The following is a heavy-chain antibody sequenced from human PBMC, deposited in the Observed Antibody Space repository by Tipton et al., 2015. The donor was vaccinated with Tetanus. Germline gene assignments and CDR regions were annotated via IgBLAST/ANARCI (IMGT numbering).Heavy chain of an antibody. Sequence: TLSLTCDVSGGSISGGGYSWSWIRQPPGPGKGLEWIGRIYYSGGTIYNPSLKSRVTMSVDTSMHQFSLKLSSVTAADTAVYYRARVLRFSASGGWDDAFDIWGQGTLVTVSS. V-gene: IGHV4-30-2*01. CDR3: ARVLRFSASGGWDDAFDI. D-gene: IGHD2-15*01. CDR1: GGSISGGGYS. CDR2: IYYSGGT. J-gene: IGHJ3*02.